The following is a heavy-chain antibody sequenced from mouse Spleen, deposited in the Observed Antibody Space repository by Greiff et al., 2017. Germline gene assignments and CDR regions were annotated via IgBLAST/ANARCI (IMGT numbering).Heavy chain of an antibody. V-gene: IGHV2-2*01. J-gene: IGHJ2*01. D-gene: IGHD2-4*01. CDR1: GFSLTSYG. CDR2: IWSGGST. Sequence: VQRVESGPGLVQPSQSLSITCTVSGFSLTSYGVHWVRQSPGKGLEWLGVIWSGGSTDYNAAFISRLSISKDNSKSQVFFKMNSLQADDTAIYYCARNLDYDYDGYFDYWGQGTTLTVSS. CDR3: ARNLDYDYDGYFDY.